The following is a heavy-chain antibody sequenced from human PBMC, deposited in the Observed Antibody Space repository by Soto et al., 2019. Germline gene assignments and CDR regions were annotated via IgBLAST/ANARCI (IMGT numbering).Heavy chain of an antibody. CDR2: ISGSGGST. V-gene: IGHV3-23*01. Sequence: PGGSLRLSCAASGFTFSSYAMSWVRQAPGKGLEWVSAISGSGGSTYYADSVKGRFTISRDNSKNTLYLQMNSLRAEDTAVYYCAKSPFSDEYYYGMEVWGKGTTVTVSS. J-gene: IGHJ6*04. CDR3: AKSPFSDEYYYGMEV. CDR1: GFTFSSYA.